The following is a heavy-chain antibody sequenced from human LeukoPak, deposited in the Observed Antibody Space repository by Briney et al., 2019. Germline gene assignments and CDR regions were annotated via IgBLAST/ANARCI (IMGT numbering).Heavy chain of an antibody. CDR2: ISYDGSNK. CDR1: GFTFSSYA. J-gene: IGHJ4*02. V-gene: IGHV3-30-3*01. CDR3: ARDLLLLDY. D-gene: IGHD2-21*01. Sequence: GRSLRLSCAASGFTFSSYAMHWVRQAPGKGLEWVAVISYDGSNKYYADSVKGRFTISRDNSKNTLYLQMNSLRAEDTAVYYCARDLLLLDYWGQGTLVTVSS.